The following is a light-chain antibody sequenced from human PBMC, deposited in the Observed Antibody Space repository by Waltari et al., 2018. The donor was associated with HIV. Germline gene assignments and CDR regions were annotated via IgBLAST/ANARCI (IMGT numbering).Light chain of an antibody. V-gene: IGKV3-15*01. CDR3: QQYHNWPPVGAAFT. CDR2: AAS. J-gene: IGKJ4*01. CDR1: QSVNSN. Sequence: EIVMTQSPATLSVSPGDRVTLSCRASQSVNSNLAWYQQKPGQAPRLLIYAASTRATDFPARFSGSGSGTEVTLTISSLQSEDFAVYDCQQYHNWPPVGAAFTFGGGTKVEIK.